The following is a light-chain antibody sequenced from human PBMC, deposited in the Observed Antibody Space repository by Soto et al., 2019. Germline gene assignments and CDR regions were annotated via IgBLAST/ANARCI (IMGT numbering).Light chain of an antibody. CDR1: QSVSNN. V-gene: IGKV3-15*01. Sequence: EIVLTQSPATLSVFPGEKATLSCGASQSVSNNLAWYHQKPGQAPRPLIYGASTRATGVPARFSGSGSGTDFTLSISSLQPGDVGIYSCQQYHTWPPITFGQGTRLEIK. CDR3: QQYHTWPPIT. CDR2: GAS. J-gene: IGKJ5*01.